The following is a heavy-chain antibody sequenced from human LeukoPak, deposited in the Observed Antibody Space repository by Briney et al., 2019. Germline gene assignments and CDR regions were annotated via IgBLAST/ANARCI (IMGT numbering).Heavy chain of an antibody. CDR1: GFTVSSNY. V-gene: IGHV3-23*01. J-gene: IGHJ4*02. CDR2: ISGSGGST. D-gene: IGHD2-2*02. CDR3: AGYNCSSTRCYTGGFDY. Sequence: PGGSLRLSCAASGFTVSSNYMSWVRQAPGKGLEWVSAISGSGGSTYYADSVKGRFTISRDSSKNTLYLQMNSLRAEDTAVYYCAGYNCSSTRCYTGGFDYWGQGTLVTVSS.